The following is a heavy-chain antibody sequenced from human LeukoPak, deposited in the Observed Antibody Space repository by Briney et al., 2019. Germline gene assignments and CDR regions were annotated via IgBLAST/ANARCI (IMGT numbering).Heavy chain of an antibody. CDR2: IYYGGST. D-gene: IGHD6-6*01. J-gene: IGHJ4*02. V-gene: IGHV4-59*01. CDR1: GGSISSYY. CDR3: AREQYSSSSPDY. Sequence: SETLSLTCTVSGGSISSYYWSWIRQPPGKGLEWIGYIYYGGSTNYNPSLKSRVTISVDTSKNQFSLKLSSVTAADTAVYYCAREQYSSSSPDYWGQGTLVTVSS.